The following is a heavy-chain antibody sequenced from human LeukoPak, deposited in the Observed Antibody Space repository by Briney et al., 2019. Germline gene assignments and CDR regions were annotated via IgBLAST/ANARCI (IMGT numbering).Heavy chain of an antibody. J-gene: IGHJ4*02. CDR3: ARARYCGSPSCHGDFDY. D-gene: IGHD2-2*01. Sequence: DSVKGRFTISRDNAKNSLYLQMNSLRAEDTALYYCARARYCGSPSCHGDFDYWGQGTLVTVSS. V-gene: IGHV3-7*01.